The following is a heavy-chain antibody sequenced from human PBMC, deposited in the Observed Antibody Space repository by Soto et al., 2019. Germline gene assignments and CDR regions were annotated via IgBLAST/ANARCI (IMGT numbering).Heavy chain of an antibody. V-gene: IGHV4-61*01. CDR2: IYYSGST. D-gene: IGHD3-22*01. CDR1: GGSVSSGSYY. Sequence: QVQLQESGPGLVKPSETLSLTCTVSGGSVSSGSYYWSWIRQPPGKGLEWIGYIYYSGSTNYNPSLKSPVTISVDTSKNQFSLKLSFVTAADTAVYYCARGSSGYYYGAARLRAVWFDPWGQGTLVTVSS. J-gene: IGHJ5*02. CDR3: ARGSSGYYYGAARLRAVWFDP.